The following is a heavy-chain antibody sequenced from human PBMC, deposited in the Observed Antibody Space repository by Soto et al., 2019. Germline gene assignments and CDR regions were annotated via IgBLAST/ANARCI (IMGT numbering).Heavy chain of an antibody. Sequence: EVQLVESGGGLVQPGGSLRLSCAVSGFTFSDHYMDWVRQAPGKGLEWVGRTRNKANSYTTEYAASVKGRFTISRDDSKKSLYLQRNSLKTEDTAVYYCARDRRGYSGDFGMDVWGQGTTVTVSS. J-gene: IGHJ6*02. CDR1: GFTFSDHY. V-gene: IGHV3-72*01. D-gene: IGHD5-18*01. CDR3: ARDRRGYSGDFGMDV. CDR2: TRNKANSYTT.